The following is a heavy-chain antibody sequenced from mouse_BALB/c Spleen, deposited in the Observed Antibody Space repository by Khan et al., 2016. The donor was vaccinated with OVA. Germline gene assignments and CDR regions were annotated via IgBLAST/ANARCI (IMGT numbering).Heavy chain of an antibody. V-gene: IGHV1S137*01. CDR1: GYTFTDFT. CDR2: INTYYGDV. CDR3: RRGGGESRFAY. Sequence: QVQLKQSGAELVRPGVSVKISCKGSGYTFTDFTMHWVKQSHAKSLEWIGVINTYYGDVTYNQKFKGKATMTVDKSSSTAYMELARLTSEDSAIDYCRRGGGESRFAYWGQGTLVTVSA. J-gene: IGHJ3*01.